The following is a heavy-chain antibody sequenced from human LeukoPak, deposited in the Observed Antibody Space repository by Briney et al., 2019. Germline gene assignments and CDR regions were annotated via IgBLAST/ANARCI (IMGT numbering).Heavy chain of an antibody. Sequence: GGSLRLSCAASGFTVSSSYMTWVRQASGKGLEWVGRIRSKANSYATAYAASVKGRFTISRDDSKNTAYLQMNSLKTEDTAVYYCTLPPYSGSYPNDFDYWGQGTLVTVSS. D-gene: IGHD1-26*01. CDR2: IRSKANSYAT. CDR3: TLPPYSGSYPNDFDY. J-gene: IGHJ4*02. CDR1: GFTVSSSY. V-gene: IGHV3-73*01.